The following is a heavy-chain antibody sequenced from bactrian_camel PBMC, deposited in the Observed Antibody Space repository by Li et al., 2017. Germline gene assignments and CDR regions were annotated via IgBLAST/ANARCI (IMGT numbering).Heavy chain of an antibody. J-gene: IGHJ4*01. CDR1: GSDASIFY. D-gene: IGHD2*01. CDR2: ISPNDYTT. V-gene: IGHV3S28*01. CDR3: AASVRRTCDISYCECTGASSQYAY. Sequence: QLVESGGGSVQPGGSLRLSCAASGSDASIFYLAWFRLTPGKEREGVAAISPNDYTTFYDDSVEGRFTISRDNTENTLHLQMNGLKPEDTAMYFCAASVRRTCDISYCECTGASSQYAYWARGPRSPSP.